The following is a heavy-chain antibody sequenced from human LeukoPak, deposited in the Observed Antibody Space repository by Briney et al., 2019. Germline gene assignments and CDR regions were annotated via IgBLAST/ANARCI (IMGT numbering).Heavy chain of an antibody. Sequence: TSETLSLTCAVYGGSFSGYYWSWIRQPPGKGLEWIGYIYYSGSTNYNPSLKSRVTISVDTSKNQFSLKLSSVTAADTAVYYCARYNDYGDYLQVDWGQGTLVTVSS. J-gene: IGHJ4*02. CDR3: ARYNDYGDYLQVD. CDR1: GGSFSGYY. V-gene: IGHV4-59*01. D-gene: IGHD4-17*01. CDR2: IYYSGST.